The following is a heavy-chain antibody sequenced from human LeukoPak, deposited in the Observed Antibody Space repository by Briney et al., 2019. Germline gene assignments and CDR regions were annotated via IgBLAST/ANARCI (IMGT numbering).Heavy chain of an antibody. V-gene: IGHV1-2*02. Sequence: GASVKVSCKTSGYTFTAYYINWVRQAPGQVLEWLGWINPSSGDTNYSQNFQGRVTMTGDTSINTAYMELSSLTSDDTAVYYCASAQMKLATIGWGQGTLVTVSS. J-gene: IGHJ4*02. CDR3: ASAQMKLATIG. CDR1: GYTFTAYY. CDR2: INPSSGDT. D-gene: IGHD5-24*01.